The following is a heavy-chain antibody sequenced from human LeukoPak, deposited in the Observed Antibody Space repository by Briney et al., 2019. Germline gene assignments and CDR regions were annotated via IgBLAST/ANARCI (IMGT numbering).Heavy chain of an antibody. CDR2: ISGDGATT. J-gene: IGHJ6*02. Sequence: QPGGSLRLSCAASGFTFDDYPMHWVRQGPGKGLEWLSLISGDGATTYYADSVKGRFTISRDNSKNTLYLQMNSLRAEDTAVYYCAKDGVPYCSSTSCSTAIIYYYGMDVWGQGTTVTVSS. CDR3: AKDGVPYCSSTSCSTAIIYYYGMDV. CDR1: GFTFDDYP. V-gene: IGHV3-43*02. D-gene: IGHD2-2*01.